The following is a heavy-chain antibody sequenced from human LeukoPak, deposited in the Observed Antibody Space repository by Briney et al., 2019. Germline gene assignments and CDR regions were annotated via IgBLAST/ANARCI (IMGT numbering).Heavy chain of an antibody. Sequence: SETLSLTCGVSGGSISSTNWWGWVRQPPGQGLEWIGEISLTGRTNYNPSLNGRGTMSLDESRNHLSLSLTSVTAADTAIYYCSRESGAFCPFGYWGQGTLVIVPP. CDR2: ISLTGRT. J-gene: IGHJ4*02. CDR1: GGSISSTNW. CDR3: SRESGAFCPFGY. V-gene: IGHV4-4*02. D-gene: IGHD1-26*01.